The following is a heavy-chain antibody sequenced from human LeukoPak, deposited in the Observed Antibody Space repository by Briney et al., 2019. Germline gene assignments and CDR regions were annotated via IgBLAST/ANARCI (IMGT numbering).Heavy chain of an antibody. Sequence: ASVKVSSKASGYTFTSYDINWVRQASGQGLEWMGWMNPNSGVTGYAQKFQGRVSMTRDTSISTAYMELSSLRSEDTAVYYCARGPIYPTSGDYPNYYFDYWGRGTLVTVSS. J-gene: IGHJ4*02. CDR1: GYTFTSYD. CDR3: ARGPIYPTSGDYPNYYFDY. D-gene: IGHD1-1*01. CDR2: MNPNSGVT. V-gene: IGHV1-8*01.